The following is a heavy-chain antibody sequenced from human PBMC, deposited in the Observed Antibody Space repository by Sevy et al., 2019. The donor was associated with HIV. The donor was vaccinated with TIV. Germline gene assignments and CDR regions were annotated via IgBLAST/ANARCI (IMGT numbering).Heavy chain of an antibody. D-gene: IGHD2-21*02. CDR1: GFTFSTYA. J-gene: IGHJ4*02. CDR2: LNGDRT. Sequence: GGSLRLSCAASGFTFSTYAVSWVHQAPGKGLEWVAALNGDRTYYAGSVKGRFNISRDNPKNTVYLQVNSLRVEDTALYYCVKEETAPYFDCWGQGTLVTVSS. CDR3: VKEETAPYFDC. V-gene: IGHV3-23*01.